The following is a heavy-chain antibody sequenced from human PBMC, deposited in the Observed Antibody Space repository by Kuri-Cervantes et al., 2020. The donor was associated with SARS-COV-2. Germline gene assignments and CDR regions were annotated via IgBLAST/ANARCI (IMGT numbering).Heavy chain of an antibody. CDR1: GFTFSSYS. V-gene: IGHV3-21*01. J-gene: IGHJ4*02. Sequence: GESLKISCAASGFTFSSYSMNWVRQAPGKGLEWVSSISSSSSYIYYADSVKGRFTISRDNAKNSLYLRMNSLRAEDTAVYYCARDNVFGELDYWGQGTLVTVSS. CDR3: ARDNVFGELDY. CDR2: ISSSSSYI. D-gene: IGHD3-10*01.